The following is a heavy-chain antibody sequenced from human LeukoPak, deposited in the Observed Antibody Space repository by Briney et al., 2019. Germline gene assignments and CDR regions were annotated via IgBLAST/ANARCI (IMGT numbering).Heavy chain of an antibody. J-gene: IGHJ4*02. V-gene: IGHV3-23*01. CDR2: ITDSGGST. Sequence: GGSLRLSCAASGFTFSTYAMSWARQAPGGGVDWFSSITDSGGSTYYADSVKGRFTISRDNSKNTLYLQMNSLRAEDTAVYYCTTSGNYFGDYWGQGTPVTVSS. D-gene: IGHD1-26*01. CDR3: TTSGNYFGDY. CDR1: GFTFSTYA.